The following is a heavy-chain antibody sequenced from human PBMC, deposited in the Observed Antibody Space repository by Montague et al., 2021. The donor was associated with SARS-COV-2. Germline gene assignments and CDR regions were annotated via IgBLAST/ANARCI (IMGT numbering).Heavy chain of an antibody. CDR1: GDSVNSGDYY. D-gene: IGHD2-21*01. V-gene: IGHV4-31*03. CDR3: TRETSNCEVSGGYYYAMDV. Sequence: TLSLTCTVSGDSVNSGDYYWSWLRQRPGKGLEWIGYIYYTGDTDYNPSLKGRVTISIDTSNNQFSLKLTSVTAADTAVYYCTRETSNCEVSGGYYYAMDVWGQGATVTVSS. J-gene: IGHJ6*02. CDR2: IYYTGDT.